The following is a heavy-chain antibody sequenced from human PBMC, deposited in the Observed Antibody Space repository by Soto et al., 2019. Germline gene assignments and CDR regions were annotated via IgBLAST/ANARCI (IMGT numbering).Heavy chain of an antibody. J-gene: IGHJ4*02. CDR3: AKDEVGATPY. Sequence: GGSLRLSCVASGFTFSNFALSWVRQAPGKGLEWVSSIGSGGSDTYYADSVKGRFTISRDNSKNTVFLQMSRLGAEDTATYYWAKDEVGATPYWGQGTLVPAPQ. CDR2: IGSGGSDT. D-gene: IGHD1-26*01. CDR1: GFTFSNFA. V-gene: IGHV3-23*01.